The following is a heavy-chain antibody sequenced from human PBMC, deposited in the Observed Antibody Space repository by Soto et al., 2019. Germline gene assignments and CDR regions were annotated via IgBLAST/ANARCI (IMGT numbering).Heavy chain of an antibody. V-gene: IGHV4-31*03. CDR3: ARESHRYNWNFNY. CDR2: IYYSGST. Sequence: SETLSLTCTVSGGSISSGGYYWSWIRQHPGKGLEWIGYIYYSGSTYYNPSLKSRVTISVDTSKNQFSLKLSSVTAADTAVYYCARESHRYNWNFNYWGQGTLVTVSS. D-gene: IGHD1-7*01. J-gene: IGHJ4*02. CDR1: GGSISSGGYY.